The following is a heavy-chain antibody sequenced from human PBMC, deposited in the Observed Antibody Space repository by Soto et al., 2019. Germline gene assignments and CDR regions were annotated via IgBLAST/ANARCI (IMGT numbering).Heavy chain of an antibody. D-gene: IGHD6-19*01. J-gene: IGHJ4*02. CDR2: ISSDGSST. CDR1: GFTFSSYW. CDR3: ARERTVAGLDY. Sequence: EVQLVESGGGLIQPGGSLRLSCAASGFTFSSYWMHWVRQAPGRGLVWVSRISSDGSSTSYADSVKGRFTISRDNAKNTLYLQMDRLGADDTAVYYCARERTVAGLDYWGQGTLVTVSS. V-gene: IGHV3-74*01.